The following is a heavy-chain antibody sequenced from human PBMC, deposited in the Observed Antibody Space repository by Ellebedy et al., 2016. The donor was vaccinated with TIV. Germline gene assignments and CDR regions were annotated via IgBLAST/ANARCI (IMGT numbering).Heavy chain of an antibody. CDR1: GFSISSHR. D-gene: IGHD2-21*01. J-gene: IGHJ3*02. V-gene: IGHV3-74*01. CDR3: AIHSGGHGFDI. Sequence: PGGSLRLSCAASGFSISSHRMHWVRQAAGKGLVWVSHISSDGSEESYADSVKGRFIISRDNAENTLDLQMSSLRAEDTALYYCAIHSGGHGFDIWGQGTMVTVSP. CDR2: ISSDGSEE.